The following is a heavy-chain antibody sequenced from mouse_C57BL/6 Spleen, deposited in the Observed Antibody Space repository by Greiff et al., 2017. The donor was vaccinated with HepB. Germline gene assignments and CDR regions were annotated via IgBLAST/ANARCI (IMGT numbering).Heavy chain of an antibody. CDR2: IYPGSGST. CDR3: ARERYYDYGVYFDF. D-gene: IGHD2-4*01. J-gene: IGHJ2*01. Sequence: VKLQESGAELVKPGASVKMSCKASGYTFTSYWITWVKQRPGQGLEWIGDIYPGSGSTNYNEKFKSKATLTVDTSSSTAYMQLSSLTSEDSAVYYCARERYYDYGVYFDFWGQGTTLTVSS. CDR1: GYTFTSYW. V-gene: IGHV1-55*01.